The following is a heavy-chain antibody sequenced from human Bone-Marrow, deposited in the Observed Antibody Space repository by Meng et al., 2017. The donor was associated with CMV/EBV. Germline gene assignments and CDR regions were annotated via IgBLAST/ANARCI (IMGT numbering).Heavy chain of an antibody. J-gene: IGHJ6*02. Sequence: GGSLRLSCAASGFTFSSYWMSWVRQAPGKGLEWVANIKQDGSEKYYVDSVKGRFTISRDNAKNSLYLQMNSLRAEDTAVYYCARVFKYDFWSGYYYYYYGMDVWGQGTTVTVSS. V-gene: IGHV3-7*01. CDR2: IKQDGSEK. CDR1: GFTFSSYW. D-gene: IGHD3-3*01. CDR3: ARVFKYDFWSGYYYYYYGMDV.